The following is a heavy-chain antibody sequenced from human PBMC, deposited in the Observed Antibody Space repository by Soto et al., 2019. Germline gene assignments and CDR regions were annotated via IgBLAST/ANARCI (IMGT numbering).Heavy chain of an antibody. Sequence: QVQLVQSGAAVKKPGASVKVSCKASGYTFTAYYMHWVRQTPGQGLEWMGQINPNSGDTKYAQQFQGRVTMTRDTSISTAYMELSRLRSDDTAVYYCATRDWAEDAHITATGGSDHWGQGTLVTVSS. CDR1: GYTFTAYY. V-gene: IGHV1-2*06. J-gene: IGHJ5*02. D-gene: IGHD6-13*01. CDR3: ATRDWAEDAHITATGGSDH. CDR2: INPNSGDT.